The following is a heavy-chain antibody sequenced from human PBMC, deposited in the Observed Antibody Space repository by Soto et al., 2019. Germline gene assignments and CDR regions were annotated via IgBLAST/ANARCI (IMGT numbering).Heavy chain of an antibody. J-gene: IGHJ6*02. V-gene: IGHV5-51*01. Sequence: GESLKISCKGSGYSFTGYWIGWVRQMPGKGLEWMGIIYPGDSDTRYSPSFQGQVTISADKSISTAYLQWSSLKASDTAMYYCARHRPGNSNSPQKYYYYYGMDVWGQGTTVTVSS. CDR1: GYSFTGYW. D-gene: IGHD2-15*01. CDR2: IYPGDSDT. CDR3: ARHRPGNSNSPQKYYYYYGMDV.